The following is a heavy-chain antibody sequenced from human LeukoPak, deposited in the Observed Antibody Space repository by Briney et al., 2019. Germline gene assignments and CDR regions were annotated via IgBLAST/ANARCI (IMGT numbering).Heavy chain of an antibody. CDR3: ARDPYDTLGNYGMDV. D-gene: IGHD3-9*01. V-gene: IGHV4-31*03. CDR2: IYYSGST. CDR1: GGSISSGGYY. J-gene: IGHJ6*02. Sequence: SSETLSLTCTVSGGSISSGGYYWSWIRQHPGKGLEWIGYIYYSGSTYYNPSLKSRVTISVDTSKNQFSLKLSSVTAADTAVYYCARDPYDTLGNYGMDVWGQGTTVTVSS.